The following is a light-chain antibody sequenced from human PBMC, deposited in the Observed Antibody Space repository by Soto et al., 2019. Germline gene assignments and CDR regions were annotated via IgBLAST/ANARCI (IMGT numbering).Light chain of an antibody. CDR2: DAS. CDR1: ETVDTS. Sequence: ESVVTQSQCTQSLSPGSTPTLSCRPSETVDTSSLGLYQQKPGRAPSLXIYDASSRATGVPARFSGSGSGTDFNLTISCLETEDFAVYYCQQRSEWPITFGQGTRLEIK. J-gene: IGKJ5*01. V-gene: IGKV3-11*01. CDR3: QQRSEWPIT.